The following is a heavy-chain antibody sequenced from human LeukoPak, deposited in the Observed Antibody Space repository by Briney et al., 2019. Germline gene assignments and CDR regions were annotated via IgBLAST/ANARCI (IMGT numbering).Heavy chain of an antibody. Sequence: SETLSLTCTVSGGSISSSSYYWGWIRQPPGKGLEWIGSIYYSGSTYYNPSLKSRVTISVDTSKNQFSLKLSSVTAADTAVYYCAREHMITFGGVIVQHNWFDPWGQGTLVTVSS. J-gene: IGHJ5*02. CDR3: AREHMITFGGVIVQHNWFDP. CDR1: GGSISSSSYY. D-gene: IGHD3-16*02. CDR2: IYYSGST. V-gene: IGHV4-39*02.